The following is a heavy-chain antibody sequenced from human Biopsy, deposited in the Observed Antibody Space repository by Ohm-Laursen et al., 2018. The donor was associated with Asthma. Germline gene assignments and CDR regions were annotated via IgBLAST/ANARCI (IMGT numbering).Heavy chain of an antibody. D-gene: IGHD4-23*01. CDR1: GHFISSYH. Sequence: TLSLTCTVSGHFISSYHWSWIREPPGKGLEWIGYVFYRGATNYNPSLKSRVTISVDTSKNQFFLRLSPVTAADTAVYYCARGVVYGGDSYAEYFQHWGQGTLVTVSS. V-gene: IGHV4-59*07. CDR2: VFYRGAT. J-gene: IGHJ1*01. CDR3: ARGVVYGGDSYAEYFQH.